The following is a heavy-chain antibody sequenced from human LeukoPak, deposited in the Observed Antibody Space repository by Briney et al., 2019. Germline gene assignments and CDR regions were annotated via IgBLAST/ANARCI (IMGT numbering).Heavy chain of an antibody. Sequence: SETLSLTCTVSGGFISSYYWSWVRQPPGKGLEWIGYIYHSGSTNYNPSLKSRVTISVDTSKNQFSLKLSSVTAADTAVYYCARASIFGVVEFDYWGQGTLVTVSS. J-gene: IGHJ4*02. CDR1: GGFISSYY. CDR3: ARASIFGVVEFDY. D-gene: IGHD3-3*01. CDR2: IYHSGST. V-gene: IGHV4-59*01.